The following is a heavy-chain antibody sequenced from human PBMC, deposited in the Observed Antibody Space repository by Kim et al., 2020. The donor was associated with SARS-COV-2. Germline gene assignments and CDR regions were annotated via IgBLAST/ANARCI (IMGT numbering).Heavy chain of an antibody. D-gene: IGHD3-3*01. CDR3: ARDRYDFWSGCYSYYGMDV. CDR2: ISSSSSYT. V-gene: IGHV3-11*06. Sequence: GGSLRLSCAASGFTFSDYYMSWIRQAPGKGLEWVSYISSSSSYTNYADSVKGRFTISRDNAKNSLYLQMNSLRAEDTAVYYCARDRYDFWSGCYSYYGMDVWGQGTTVTVSS. CDR1: GFTFSDYY. J-gene: IGHJ6*02.